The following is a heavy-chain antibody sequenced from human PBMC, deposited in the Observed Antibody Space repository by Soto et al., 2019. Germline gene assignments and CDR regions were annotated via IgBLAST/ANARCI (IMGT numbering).Heavy chain of an antibody. J-gene: IGHJ4*02. V-gene: IGHV4-34*01. D-gene: IGHD6-13*01. CDR1: GGSFSGYY. CDR2: INHSGST. Sequence: SETLSLTCAVYGGSFSGYYWSWIRQPPGKGLEWIGEINHSGSTNYNPSLKSRVTISVDTSKNQFSLKLSSVTAADTAVYYCAKDRKYSSSWARNFDYWGQGTLVTVSS. CDR3: AKDRKYSSSWARNFDY.